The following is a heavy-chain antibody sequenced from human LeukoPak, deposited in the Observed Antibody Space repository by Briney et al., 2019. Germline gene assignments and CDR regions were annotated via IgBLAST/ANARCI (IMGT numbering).Heavy chain of an antibody. V-gene: IGHV1-69*05. Sequence: GASVKVSCKASGGTFSSYAISWVRQAPGQGLEWMGGIIPIFGTANYAQKFQGRVTITTDESTSTAYMELSSLRSEDAAVYYCARGHQRAGSGLDYWGQGTLVTVSS. CDR1: GGTFSSYA. CDR3: ARGHQRAGSGLDY. D-gene: IGHD6-19*01. CDR2: IIPIFGTA. J-gene: IGHJ4*02.